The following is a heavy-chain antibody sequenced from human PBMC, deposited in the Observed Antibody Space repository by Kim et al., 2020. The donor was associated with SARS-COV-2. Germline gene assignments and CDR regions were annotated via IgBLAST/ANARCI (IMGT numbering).Heavy chain of an antibody. CDR1: GFTFSSYG. CDR2: ISYDGSNK. D-gene: IGHD3-22*01. J-gene: IGHJ4*02. Sequence: GGSLRLSCAASGFTFSSYGMHWVRQAPGKGLEWVAVISYDGSNKYYADSVKGRFTISRDNSKNTLYLQMNSLRAEDTAVYYCAKDGTMIVTLYYFDYWGQGTLVTVSS. CDR3: AKDGTMIVTLYYFDY. V-gene: IGHV3-30*18.